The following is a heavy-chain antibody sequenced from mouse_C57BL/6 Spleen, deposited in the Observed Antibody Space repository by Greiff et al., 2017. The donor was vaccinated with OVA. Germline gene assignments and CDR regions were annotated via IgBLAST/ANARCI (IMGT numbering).Heavy chain of an antibody. V-gene: IGHV1-15*01. CDR1: GYTFTDYE. D-gene: IGHD2-2*01. CDR2: IDPETGGT. J-gene: IGHJ2*01. Sequence: QVQLQQSGAELVRPGASVTLSCKASGYTFTDYEMHWVKQTPVHGLEWIGAIDPETGGTAYNQKFKGKAILTADKSSSPAYMELRSLTSEDSAVYYCTRWLPDYWGQGTTLTVSS. CDR3: TRWLPDY.